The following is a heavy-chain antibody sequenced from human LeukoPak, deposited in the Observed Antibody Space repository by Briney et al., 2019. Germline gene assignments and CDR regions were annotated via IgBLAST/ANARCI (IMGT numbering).Heavy chain of an antibody. D-gene: IGHD2/OR15-2a*01. CDR1: GGSISSYY. J-gene: IGHJ6*03. Sequence: SETLSLTCTVSGGSISSYYWSWIRLPAGKGLERIGRLYTSGSTNNNPSLKSRVTISVDKSKNQFSLKLTSVTAADTAVYYCARDGYSTSYYYYYMDVWGKGTTVTVSS. CDR3: ARDGYSTSYYYYYMDV. CDR2: LYTSGST. V-gene: IGHV4-4*07.